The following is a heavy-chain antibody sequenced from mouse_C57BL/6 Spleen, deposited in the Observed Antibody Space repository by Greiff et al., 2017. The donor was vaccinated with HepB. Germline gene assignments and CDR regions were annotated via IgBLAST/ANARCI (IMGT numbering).Heavy chain of an antibody. J-gene: IGHJ4*01. CDR3: ARKTTAPYYYAMDY. D-gene: IGHD1-2*01. Sequence: VQLQQSGPELVKPGASVKIPCKASGYTFTDYNMDWVKQSHGKSLEWIGDINPNNGGTIYNQKFKGKATLTVDKSSSTAYMELRSLTSEDTAVYYCARKTTAPYYYAMDYWGQGTSVTVSS. V-gene: IGHV1-18*01. CDR1: GYTFTDYN. CDR2: INPNNGGT.